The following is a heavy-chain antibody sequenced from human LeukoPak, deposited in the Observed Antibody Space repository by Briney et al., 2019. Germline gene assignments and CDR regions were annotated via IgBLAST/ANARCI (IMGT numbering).Heavy chain of an antibody. V-gene: IGHV3-23*01. D-gene: IGHD1-14*01. CDR3: AKGSGINHYHWIDP. CDR2: ISGGGGST. Sequence: GGSLRLSCAASEFTFSNYAMNWVRQAPGKGLEWVSGISGGGGSTYYADSVKGRFTISRDNSKNTLYLHMDSLRAEDTALYYCAKGSGINHYHWIDPWGQGTLVTASS. CDR1: EFTFSNYA. J-gene: IGHJ5*02.